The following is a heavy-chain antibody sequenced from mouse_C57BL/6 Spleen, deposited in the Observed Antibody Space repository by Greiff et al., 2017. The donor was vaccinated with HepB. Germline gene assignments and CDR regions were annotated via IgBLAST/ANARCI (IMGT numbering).Heavy chain of an antibody. D-gene: IGHD1-1*01. CDR3: ARRGGITTVDYAMDY. J-gene: IGHJ4*01. V-gene: IGHV1-69*01. CDR2: IDPSDSYT. CDR1: GYTFTSYW. Sequence: QVQLQQPGAELVMPGASVKLSCKASGYTFTSYWMHWVKQRPGQGLEWIGEIDPSDSYTNYNQKFKGKSTLTVDKSSSTAYMQLSSLTSEDSAVYYCARRGGITTVDYAMDYWGQGTSVTVSS.